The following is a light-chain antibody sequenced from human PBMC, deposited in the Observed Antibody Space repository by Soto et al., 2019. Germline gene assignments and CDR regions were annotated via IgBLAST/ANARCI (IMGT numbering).Light chain of an antibody. CDR2: KAS. Sequence: DIQMTQSPSTLSASVGDRVTITCRSSQSISSWLAWYQQKPGKAPRLLLYKASILESGVPSRFSGSASGTEFTLTISSLQPDDFATYYCQQYKSYSWTFGQGTKVEIK. CDR3: QQYKSYSWT. V-gene: IGKV1-5*03. CDR1: QSISSW. J-gene: IGKJ1*01.